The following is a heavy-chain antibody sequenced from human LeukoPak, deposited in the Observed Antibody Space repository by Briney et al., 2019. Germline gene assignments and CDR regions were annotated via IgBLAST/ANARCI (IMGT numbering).Heavy chain of an antibody. CDR2: ITSNLATI. V-gene: IGHV3-48*02. CDR1: GFTFNIYS. D-gene: IGHD6-13*01. CDR3: ARDGVYSSSPHDAFDI. Sequence: GGSLRLSCAASGFTFNIYSMNWVRQAPGKGLERISYITSNLATIRYADSVRGRFTISRDNAGKSLFLHMNSLRDDDTAVYYCARDGVYSSSPHDAFDIWGQGTMVTVSS. J-gene: IGHJ3*02.